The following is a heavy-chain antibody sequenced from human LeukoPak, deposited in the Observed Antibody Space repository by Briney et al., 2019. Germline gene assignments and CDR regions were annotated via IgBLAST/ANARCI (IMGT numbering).Heavy chain of an antibody. D-gene: IGHD1-26*01. CDR1: GFPFSSYW. CDR3: TRRGSYGTAGPAQPMVDY. CDR2: IRSKANSYAT. Sequence: GGSLRLSCVASGFPFSSYWMTWVRQASGKGLEWVGRIRSKANSYATAYAASVKGRFTISRDDSKNTAYLQMNSLKTEDTAVYYCTRRGSYGTAGPAQPMVDYWGQGTLVTVSS. V-gene: IGHV3-73*01. J-gene: IGHJ4*02.